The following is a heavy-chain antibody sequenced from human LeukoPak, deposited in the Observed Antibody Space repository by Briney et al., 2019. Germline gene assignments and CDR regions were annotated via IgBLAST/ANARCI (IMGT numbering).Heavy chain of an antibody. CDR1: GCTFSSYW. V-gene: IGHV3-74*01. J-gene: IGHJ4*02. Sequence: GGSLRLSCAASGCTFSSYWMHWVRQAPGKGLVWVSRINSDGSSTSYADSVKGRFTISRDNAKDTLYLQMNSLRAEDTAVYYCAGAARFCSSTSCYITPFKYWGQGTLVTVSS. CDR3: AGAARFCSSTSCYITPFKY. CDR2: INSDGSST. D-gene: IGHD2-2*02.